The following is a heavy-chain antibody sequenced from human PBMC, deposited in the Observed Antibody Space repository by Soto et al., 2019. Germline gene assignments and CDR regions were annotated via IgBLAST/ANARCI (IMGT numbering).Heavy chain of an antibody. V-gene: IGHV3-53*01. CDR2: IYSGGGT. CDR3: ARRVGATTFGMDV. D-gene: IGHD1-26*01. Sequence: EAQLVESGGGLIQPGGSLRLSCAASEFTVSSDYMNWVRQAPGKGLECVSTIYSGGGTYYADSVKGRFTISRDYSENTLYPEMNNPRAEDTAVYYCARRVGATTFGMDVCGQRTTVTVSS. CDR1: EFTVSSDY. J-gene: IGHJ6*02.